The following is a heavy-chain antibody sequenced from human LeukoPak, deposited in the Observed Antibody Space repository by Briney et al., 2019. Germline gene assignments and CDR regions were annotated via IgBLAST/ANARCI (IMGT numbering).Heavy chain of an antibody. D-gene: IGHD6-19*01. CDR2: IWYDGSNK. CDR3: ARDASRIAVAGCLEY. J-gene: IGHJ4*02. Sequence: GGSLRLSRAASGFTFSSYGMHWVRQAPGKGLEWVAVIWYDGSNKYYADSVKGRFTISRDNSKNTLYLQMNSLRAEDTAVYYCARDASRIAVAGCLEYWGQGTLVTVSS. V-gene: IGHV3-33*01. CDR1: GFTFSSYG.